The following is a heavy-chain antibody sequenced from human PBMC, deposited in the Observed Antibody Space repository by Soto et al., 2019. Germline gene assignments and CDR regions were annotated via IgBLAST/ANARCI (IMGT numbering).Heavy chain of an antibody. D-gene: IGHD5-18*01. J-gene: IGHJ5*02. CDR2: TYYRSKWYN. V-gene: IGHV6-1*01. CDR1: GDSVSSNSAA. Sequence: SQTLSLTCAISGDSVSSNSAAWNLIRQSPSRGLEWLGRTYYRSKWYNDYAVSVKSRITINPDTSKNQFSLQLNSVTPEDTAVYYCARRAHIQLHFNWFDPWGQGTLVTVSS. CDR3: ARRAHIQLHFNWFDP.